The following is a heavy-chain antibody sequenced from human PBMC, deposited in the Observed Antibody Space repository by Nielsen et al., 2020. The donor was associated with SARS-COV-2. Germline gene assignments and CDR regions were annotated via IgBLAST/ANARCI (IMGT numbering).Heavy chain of an antibody. Sequence: GESLKISCAASGFTFSSYWMSWVRQAPGKGLEWVANIKQDGSEKYYVDSVKGRFTISRDNAKNSLYLQMNSLRAEDTAVYYCARLQSSSWYFDLWGRGTLVTASS. V-gene: IGHV3-7*05. CDR1: GFTFSSYW. J-gene: IGHJ2*01. CDR2: IKQDGSEK. CDR3: ARLQSSSWYFDL. D-gene: IGHD6-13*01.